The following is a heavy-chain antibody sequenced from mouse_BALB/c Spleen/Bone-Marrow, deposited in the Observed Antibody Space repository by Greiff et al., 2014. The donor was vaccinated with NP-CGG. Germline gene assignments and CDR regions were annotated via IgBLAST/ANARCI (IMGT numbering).Heavy chain of an antibody. Sequence: VQLQQSGAELARPGASVKMSCKASGYTFTSFTIHWVKQRPGQGLEWIGYINPSSGYTNYNQNFKVKATVTADKSASTAYMQLPSLTSEDSAVYYCSRRDYGPFYALDYWGQGTSVTVSS. V-gene: IGHV1-4*01. CDR1: GYTFTSFT. CDR2: INPSSGYT. CDR3: SRRDYGPFYALDY. J-gene: IGHJ4*01. D-gene: IGHD1-2*01.